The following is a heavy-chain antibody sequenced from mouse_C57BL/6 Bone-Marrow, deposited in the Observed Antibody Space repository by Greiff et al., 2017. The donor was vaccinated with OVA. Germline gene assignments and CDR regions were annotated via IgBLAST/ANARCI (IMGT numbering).Heavy chain of an antibody. Sequence: QVQLQQPGAELVKPGASVKLSCKASGYTFTSYWMQWVKQRPGQGLEWIGAIDPSDSYTNYNQKFKGKATLTVDTSSSTAYMQLSSLTSEDSAVYYCARGDWDDYFDYWGQGTTLTVSS. V-gene: IGHV1-50*01. CDR3: ARGDWDDYFDY. CDR1: GYTFTSYW. J-gene: IGHJ2*01. D-gene: IGHD4-1*01. CDR2: IDPSDSYT.